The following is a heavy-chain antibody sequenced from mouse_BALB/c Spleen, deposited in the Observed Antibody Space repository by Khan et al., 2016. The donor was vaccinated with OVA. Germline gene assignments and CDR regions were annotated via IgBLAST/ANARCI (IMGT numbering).Heavy chain of an antibody. CDR2: INTYTGEP. V-gene: IGHV9-3-1*01. J-gene: IGHJ4*01. CDR3: ARPPYFSYVRDN. Sequence: QIQLVQSGPEVKKPGETVKISCKASGHTFTKFGMNWVKQAPGKGLKWMGWINTYTGEPTYADDFNGRFAFSLETSASTAYLQINNLKNEDTATXFCARPPYFSYVRDNWGQGTSVTVSS. D-gene: IGHD2-10*01. CDR1: GHTFTKFG.